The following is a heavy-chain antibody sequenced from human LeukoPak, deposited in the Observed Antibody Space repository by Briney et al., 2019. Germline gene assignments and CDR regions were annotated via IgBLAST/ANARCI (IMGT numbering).Heavy chain of an antibody. D-gene: IGHD5-18*01. CDR1: GGTFSSYA. Sequence: SVKVSCKASGGTFSSYATSWGRQAPGQGLEWMGGIIPIFGTANYAQKFQGRVTITADESTSTAYMELSSLRSEDTAVYYCARDGGYSYGSNNWFDPWGQGTLVTVSS. J-gene: IGHJ5*02. V-gene: IGHV1-69*01. CDR3: ARDGGYSYGSNNWFDP. CDR2: IIPIFGTA.